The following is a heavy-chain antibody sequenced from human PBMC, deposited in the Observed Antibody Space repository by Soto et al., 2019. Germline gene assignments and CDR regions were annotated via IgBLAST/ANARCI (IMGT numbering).Heavy chain of an antibody. J-gene: IGHJ6*02. CDR2: ISYDGSNK. D-gene: IGHD3-10*01. V-gene: IGHV3-30-3*01. CDR1: GFTFSNAW. Sequence: GRSLRLSCAASGFTFSNAWMNWVRQAPGKGLEWVAVISYDGSNKYYADSVKGRFTISRDNSKNTLYLQMNSLRAEDTAVYYCARDQTSIGSGSYYKSPGPYYYYGMDVWGQGTTVTVSS. CDR3: ARDQTSIGSGSYYKSPGPYYYYGMDV.